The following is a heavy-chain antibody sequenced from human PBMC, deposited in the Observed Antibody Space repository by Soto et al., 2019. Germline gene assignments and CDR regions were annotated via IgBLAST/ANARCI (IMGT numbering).Heavy chain of an antibody. Sequence: EVQVVESGGGLVQPGGSLRLSCAASGFTFSTFSMHWVRQSPGKGLEWISYISSSSGTKYYADSAEGRFTISRDNAKSLLYLQMNSLRVEDTAVYYCARPVLWVDSWGQGTPVTVSS. D-gene: IGHD2-21*01. J-gene: IGHJ4*02. CDR1: GFTFSTFS. CDR3: ARPVLWVDS. V-gene: IGHV3-48*01. CDR2: ISSSSGTK.